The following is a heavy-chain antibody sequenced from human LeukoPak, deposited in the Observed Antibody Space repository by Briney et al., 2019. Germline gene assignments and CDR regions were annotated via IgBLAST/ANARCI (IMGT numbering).Heavy chain of an antibody. CDR3: ARVDPDTVTT. D-gene: IGHD4-17*01. V-gene: IGHV1-2*02. CDR1: WNTFTGYY. J-gene: IGHJ5*02. Sequence: ASVKVSWKASWNTFTGYYMHWVRPAPGEGLEWMGWINPKSGGTNYVQKFQGRVTMTRDTSISTAYIELSRLRSGDTAVYYCARVDPDTVTTWGQGTLVTVSS. CDR2: INPKSGGT.